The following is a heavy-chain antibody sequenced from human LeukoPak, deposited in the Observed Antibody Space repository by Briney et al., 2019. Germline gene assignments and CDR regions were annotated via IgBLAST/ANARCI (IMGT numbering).Heavy chain of an antibody. J-gene: IGHJ4*02. CDR3: AKQRASVTMIVVVFDY. D-gene: IGHD3-22*01. Sequence: TGGSLRLSCAASGFTFSSYGMSWVRQAPGKGLEWVSAISGSGGSTYYADSVKGRFTISRDNSKNTLYLQMNSLRAEDTAVYYCAKQRASVTMIVVVFDYWGQGTLVTVSS. CDR2: ISGSGGST. CDR1: GFTFSSYG. V-gene: IGHV3-23*01.